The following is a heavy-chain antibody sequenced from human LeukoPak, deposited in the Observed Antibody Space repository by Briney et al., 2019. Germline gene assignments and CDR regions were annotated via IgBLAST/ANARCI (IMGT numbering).Heavy chain of an antibody. CDR2: IDNSGST. J-gene: IGHJ4*02. D-gene: IGHD2-2*01. CDR1: GGSISSYY. CDR3: ARTRYCISTSCYADY. V-gene: IGHV4-59*08. Sequence: SEALSLTCTVSGGSISSYYWSWIRQSPGKGLEWIGYIDNSGSTKYNPSLKSPVTISEDTSKKQLSLKLSSVTAADTAVYYCARTRYCISTSCYADYWGQGTLVTVSS.